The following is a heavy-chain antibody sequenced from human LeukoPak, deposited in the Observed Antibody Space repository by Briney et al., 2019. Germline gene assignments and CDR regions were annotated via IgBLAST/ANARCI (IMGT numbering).Heavy chain of an antibody. CDR1: GFIFSNYG. CDR2: ITGGGGTT. CDR3: AKDDRWLQFCC. D-gene: IGHD5-24*01. Sequence: GGSLRLSCAASGFIFSNYGMTWVRQAPGKGLEWVSSITGGGGTTYYADSVRGRFTISRDNSRNTLYLQMNSLRAEDTAVYYCAKDDRWLQFCCWGQGTLVTVSA. V-gene: IGHV3-23*01. J-gene: IGHJ4*02.